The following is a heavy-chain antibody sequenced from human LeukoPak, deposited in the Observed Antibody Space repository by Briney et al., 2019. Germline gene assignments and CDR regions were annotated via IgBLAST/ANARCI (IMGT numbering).Heavy chain of an antibody. CDR3: AIRGPPRKRYCSGGSCYHNWFDP. V-gene: IGHV3-7*01. J-gene: IGHJ5*02. CDR1: GFTFSIYW. Sequence: GGSLRLSCAASGFTFSIYWMSWVRQAPGKGLEWVANIKKGGSETYYGDSVKGRFSISRDNAKNSLYLQMNSLRAEDTAVYYCAIRGPPRKRYCSGGSCYHNWFDPWGQGTLVTVSS. D-gene: IGHD2-15*01. CDR2: IKKGGSET.